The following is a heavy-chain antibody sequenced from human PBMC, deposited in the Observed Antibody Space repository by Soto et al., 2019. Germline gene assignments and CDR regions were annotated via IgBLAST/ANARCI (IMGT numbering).Heavy chain of an antibody. V-gene: IGHV4-59*01. CDR3: ARSLGYCSSTSCQYYYYYGMDV. J-gene: IGHJ6*02. D-gene: IGHD2-2*01. CDR1: GGSISSYY. Sequence: SETLSLTCTVSGGSISSYYWSWIRQPPGKGLEWIGYIYYSGSTNYNPSLKSRVTISVDTSKNQFSLKLSSVTAADTAVYYCARSLGYCSSTSCQYYYYYGMDVWGQGTTVTV. CDR2: IYYSGST.